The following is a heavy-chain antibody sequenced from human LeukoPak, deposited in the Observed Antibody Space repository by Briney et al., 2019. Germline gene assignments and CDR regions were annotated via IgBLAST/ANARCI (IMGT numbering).Heavy chain of an antibody. Sequence: PGGSLRLSCAASGFTFSDYVMGWVRQAPGKGLEWVSGISDSGDRAKYADSVKGRFTISRDNSKNTSYLEMNSLRDEDTAVYYCARDSVGWGGNNWFDPWGQGTLVTVSS. J-gene: IGHJ5*02. CDR3: ARDSVGWGGNNWFDP. CDR2: ISDSGDRA. V-gene: IGHV3-23*01. D-gene: IGHD6-19*01. CDR1: GFTFSDYV.